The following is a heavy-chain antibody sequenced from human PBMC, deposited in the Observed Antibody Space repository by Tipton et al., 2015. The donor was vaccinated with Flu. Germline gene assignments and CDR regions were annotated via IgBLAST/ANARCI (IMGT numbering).Heavy chain of an antibody. CDR3: ARVSQGVESWFDP. V-gene: IGHV4-39*07. D-gene: IGHD3-3*01. Sequence: TLSLTCSVSGDSMTSSRYYWGWIRQPPGKGLEWIGSIFHSGSTYYNPSLKSRVTISVDTSKNQFSLKLISVTAADTAVYYCARVSQGVESWFDPWGQGTLVTVSS. CDR2: IFHSGST. CDR1: GDSMTSSRYY. J-gene: IGHJ5*02.